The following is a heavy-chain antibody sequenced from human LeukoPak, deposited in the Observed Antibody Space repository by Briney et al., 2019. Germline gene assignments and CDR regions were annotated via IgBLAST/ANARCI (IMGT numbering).Heavy chain of an antibody. J-gene: IGHJ4*02. D-gene: IGHD6-13*01. Sequence: GGSLGLSCVASGFTFSSYDMSWVRQAPGKGLEWVAVISGGGGSTFYSDSVKGRFTISRDNSRNTLYLQMNSLRPEDTAVYYCAKGIRRYPEPSSWTCFDYWGQGTLVTVPS. CDR3: AKGIRRYPEPSSWTCFDY. V-gene: IGHV3-23*01. CDR1: GFTFSSYD. CDR2: ISGGGGST.